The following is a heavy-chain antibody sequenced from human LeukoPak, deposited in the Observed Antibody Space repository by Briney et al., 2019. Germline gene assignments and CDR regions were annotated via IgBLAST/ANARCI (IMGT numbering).Heavy chain of an antibody. V-gene: IGHV3-7*01. Sequence: GGSLRLSCAASGFAFSSYWMTWVRQAPGKGLEWVANIKEDGNAEYYADSVKGRFIISRDNAKNSLYLQMNNLRAEDTAVYFCAREGVTDFDYWGQGTLVTVSS. CDR2: IKEDGNAE. CDR1: GFAFSSYW. D-gene: IGHD2-21*02. CDR3: AREGVTDFDY. J-gene: IGHJ4*02.